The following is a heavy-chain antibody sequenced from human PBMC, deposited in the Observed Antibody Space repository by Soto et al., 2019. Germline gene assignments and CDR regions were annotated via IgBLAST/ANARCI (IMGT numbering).Heavy chain of an antibody. D-gene: IGHD6-19*01. CDR2: ISYDGSDK. CDR1: GFTFTSYG. V-gene: IGHV3-30*18. Sequence: QVQLEESGGGVVQPGRSLRLSCKASGFTFTSYGMHWVRQAPGKGLEWVALISYDGSDKLYADSVEVRLTISRDKSKNTVYLQMNRLRIEDTAMYHCGKFSDIEVPGMGDWFDPWGQGTLVTVTS. J-gene: IGHJ5*02. CDR3: GKFSDIEVPGMGDWFDP.